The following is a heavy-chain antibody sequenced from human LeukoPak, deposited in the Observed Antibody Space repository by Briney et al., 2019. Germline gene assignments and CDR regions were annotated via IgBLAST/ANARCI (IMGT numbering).Heavy chain of an antibody. CDR2: INPSGGST. V-gene: IGHV1-46*01. D-gene: IGHD3-16*01. J-gene: IGHJ4*02. CDR1: GYTFTSYY. CDR3: ARDLIGGSYAHTFDY. Sequence: GASVKVSCKASGYTFTSYYMYWVRQAPGQGLEWMGIINPSGGSTSYAQKFQGRVTMTRDTSTSTVYIELSSLRSEDTAVYYCARDLIGGSYAHTFDYWGQGTLVTVSS.